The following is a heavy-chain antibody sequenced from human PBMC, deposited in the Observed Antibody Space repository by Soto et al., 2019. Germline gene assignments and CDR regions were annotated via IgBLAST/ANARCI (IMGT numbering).Heavy chain of an antibody. CDR3: AKKLIRFLELGIDY. Sequence: QVQLVESGGGVVQPGRCLRLSCAASGFTFSSYGMHWVRQAPGKGLEWVAVISYDGSNKYYADSVKGRFTISRDNSKNTLYLQMNSLRAEDTAVYYCAKKLIRFLELGIDYWGQGTLVTVSS. D-gene: IGHD3-3*01. CDR2: ISYDGSNK. CDR1: GFTFSSYG. V-gene: IGHV3-30*18. J-gene: IGHJ4*02.